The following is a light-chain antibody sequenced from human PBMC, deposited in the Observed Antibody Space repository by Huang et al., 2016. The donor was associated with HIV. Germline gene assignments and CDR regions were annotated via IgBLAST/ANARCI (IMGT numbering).Light chain of an antibody. Sequence: EIVLTQSPGTLSLSPGERATLSCRASQSVSSSYIAWYQQKPGQAHRLLIYGASSRATGSPDRFSGRGSGTDFTLTISRLEPEDFAVYYCQQYGSSPWTFGQGTKVEIK. V-gene: IGKV3-20*01. CDR1: QSVSSSY. CDR2: GAS. CDR3: QQYGSSPWT. J-gene: IGKJ1*01.